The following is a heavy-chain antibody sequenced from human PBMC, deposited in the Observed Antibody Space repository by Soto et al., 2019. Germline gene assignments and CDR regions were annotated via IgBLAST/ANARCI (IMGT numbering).Heavy chain of an antibody. CDR1: GDSVSGGYY. J-gene: IGHJ6*02. Sequence: QVQLQESGPGLVKPSQTLSLTCTVSGDSVSGGYYWSWVRQRPRKGMERIVYVSPIGTTYYSPSLNSRFSISIDTSKSQLSLEVRTVTAADTAVYYCARDRGSYGMDVWSQGTTVTVSS. CDR2: VSPIGTT. CDR3: ARDRGSYGMDV. V-gene: IGHV4-31*03.